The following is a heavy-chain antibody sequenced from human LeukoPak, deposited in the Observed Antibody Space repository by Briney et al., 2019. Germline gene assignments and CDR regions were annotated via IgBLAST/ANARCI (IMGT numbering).Heavy chain of an antibody. CDR3: ARRMTTMKNWFDP. CDR2: IFYTGST. D-gene: IGHD4-17*01. CDR1: GGSISSSSYY. Sequence: SETLSLTCTVSGGSISSSSYYWGWIRQPPGKGLEWIGTIFYTGSTYYNPSLKSRVTISVDTSKNQFSLKLSSVTAADTAVYYCARRMTTMKNWFDPWGQGTLVTVSS. V-gene: IGHV4-39*01. J-gene: IGHJ5*02.